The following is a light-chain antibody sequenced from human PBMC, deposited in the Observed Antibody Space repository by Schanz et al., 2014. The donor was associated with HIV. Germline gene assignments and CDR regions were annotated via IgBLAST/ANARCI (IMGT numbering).Light chain of an antibody. CDR3: SSYAGSNNLV. J-gene: IGLJ2*01. CDR2: DVI. V-gene: IGLV2-8*01. Sequence: QSALTQPASVSGSPGQSITISCTGTSSDVGGYNYVSWYQQHPGKAPKLMIYDVIKRPSGVPDRFSGSKSGNTASLTVSGLQAEDEADYYCSSYAGSNNLVFGGGTKLTVL. CDR1: SSDVGGYNY.